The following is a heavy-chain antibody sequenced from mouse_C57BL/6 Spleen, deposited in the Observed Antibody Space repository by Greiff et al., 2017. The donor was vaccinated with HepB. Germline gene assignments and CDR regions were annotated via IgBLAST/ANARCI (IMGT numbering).Heavy chain of an antibody. CDR1: GFNIKDDY. CDR3: TKPLYYSNYVHFAD. J-gene: IGHJ3*01. D-gene: IGHD2-5*01. Sequence: EVKLQQSGAELVRPGASVKLSCTASGFNIKDDYMHWVKQRPEQGLEWIGWIDPENGDTEYASKFQGKATITADTSSNTAYLQLSSLTSEDTAVYYCTKPLYYSNYVHFADWGQGTLVTVSA. V-gene: IGHV14-4*01. CDR2: IDPENGDT.